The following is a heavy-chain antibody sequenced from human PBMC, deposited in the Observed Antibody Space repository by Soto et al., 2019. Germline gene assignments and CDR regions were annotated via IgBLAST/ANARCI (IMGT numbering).Heavy chain of an antibody. Sequence: QLQLQESGPGLVKPSETLSLTCTVSGGSITSSSYYWGWIRQPPGKGLEWIGNIYYSGSTYYNPSLKSRVTISVDTSKNQFSLKLSSVTAAGTAVYYCMLGSGWKDFDYWGQGTLVTVSS. J-gene: IGHJ4*02. CDR3: MLGSGWKDFDY. V-gene: IGHV4-39*01. CDR2: IYYSGST. CDR1: GGSITSSSYY. D-gene: IGHD3-22*01.